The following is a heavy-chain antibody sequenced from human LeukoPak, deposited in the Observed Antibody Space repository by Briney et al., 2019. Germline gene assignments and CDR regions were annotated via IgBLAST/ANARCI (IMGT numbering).Heavy chain of an antibody. CDR2: IRNDGKYK. D-gene: IGHD2-15*01. J-gene: IGHJ6*03. Sequence: QPGGSLRLSCVASGFTFSNYGIHWVRQAPGKGLEWVAFIRNDGKYKDYADSVKGRFTISRDNSKNTLYLQMNSLRAEDTAVYYCAKDNRLVVVAATSIFGYYYYMDVWGKGTTVTISS. V-gene: IGHV3-30*02. CDR3: AKDNRLVVVAATSIFGYYYYMDV. CDR1: GFTFSNYG.